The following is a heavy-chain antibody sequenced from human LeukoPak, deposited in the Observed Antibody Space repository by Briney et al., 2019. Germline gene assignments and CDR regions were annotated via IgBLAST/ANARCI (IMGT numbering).Heavy chain of an antibody. V-gene: IGHV3-33*01. CDR3: ARGGYSYGIDYYYYGMDV. Sequence: PGGSLRLSCPASGFTFSSYGMHWVRQAPAKGLEWVAVIWYDGSNKYYADYVKGRFTRSRDNSKKSLYRQMIRLRAEDTAVYYVARGGYSYGIDYYYYGMDVWGQGTTVTVSS. CDR2: IWYDGSNK. J-gene: IGHJ6*02. D-gene: IGHD5-18*01. CDR1: GFTFSSYG.